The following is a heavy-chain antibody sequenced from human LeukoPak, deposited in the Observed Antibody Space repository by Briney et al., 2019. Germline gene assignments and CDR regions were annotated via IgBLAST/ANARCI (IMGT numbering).Heavy chain of an antibody. V-gene: IGHV3-23*01. J-gene: IGHJ4*02. D-gene: IGHD3-10*01. CDR2: ISGSGGST. Sequence: GGSLRLSCAASGFTFSSYAMSWVRQSPGKGLEGISAISGSGGSTYYADSVKGRFTISRDNSKNTLYLQLNSLRAEDTAVYYCAGAVDGSGSYLVDYWGQGTLVTVSS. CDR3: AGAVDGSGSYLVDY. CDR1: GFTFSSYA.